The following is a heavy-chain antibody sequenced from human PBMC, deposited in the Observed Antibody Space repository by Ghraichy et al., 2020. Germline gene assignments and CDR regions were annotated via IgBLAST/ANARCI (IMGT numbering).Heavy chain of an antibody. CDR3: ARLDTAMVHYYYYGMDV. D-gene: IGHD5-18*01. CDR2: ISSSSSYI. J-gene: IGHJ6*02. Sequence: GESLRLSCAASGFTFSSYSMNWVRQAPGKGLEWVSSISSSSSYIYYADSVKGRFTISRDNAKNSLYLQMNSLRAEDTAVYYCARLDTAMVHYYYYGMDVWGQGATVTVSS. CDR1: GFTFSSYS. V-gene: IGHV3-21*01.